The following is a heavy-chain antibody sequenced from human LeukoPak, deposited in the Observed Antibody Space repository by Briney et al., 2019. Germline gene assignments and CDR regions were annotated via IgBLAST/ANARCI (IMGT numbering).Heavy chain of an antibody. D-gene: IGHD2-15*01. CDR2: ISGSGGST. Sequence: GGSLRLSCAASGFTFSSYAMSWVRQAPGKGLEWVSAISGSGGSTYYADSVKGRFTISRDNSKNTLYLQMNSLRAEDTAVYYCAKSRPYCSGGSCYSASHFDYWGQGTLVTVSS. CDR1: GFTFSSYA. J-gene: IGHJ4*02. V-gene: IGHV3-23*01. CDR3: AKSRPYCSGGSCYSASHFDY.